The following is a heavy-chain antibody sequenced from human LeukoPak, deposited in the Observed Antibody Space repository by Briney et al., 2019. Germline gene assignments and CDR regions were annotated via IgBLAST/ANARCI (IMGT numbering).Heavy chain of an antibody. CDR2: INPSGGST. CDR1: GYTFTSYY. Sequence: ASVKVSCKASGYTFTSYYMRWVRQAPGQGLEWMGIINPSGGSTSYAQKFQGRVTMTRDMSTSTVYMELSSLRSEDTAVYYCARDSPLDVYDYWGQGTLVTVSS. V-gene: IGHV1-46*01. CDR3: ARDSPLDVYDY. J-gene: IGHJ4*02. D-gene: IGHD1-1*01.